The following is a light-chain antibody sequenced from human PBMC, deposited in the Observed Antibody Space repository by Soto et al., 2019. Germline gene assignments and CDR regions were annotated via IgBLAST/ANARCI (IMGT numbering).Light chain of an antibody. CDR1: SSDVRGYNY. J-gene: IGLJ2*01. V-gene: IGLV2-14*01. CDR2: EVS. Sequence: QSALTQPASVSGSPGQSLTISCTGTSSDVRGYNYVSWYQQHPGKAPKLIIYEVSNRPSGVSDRFSGSKSGNTASLTISGLQAEDEADYYCSSYTSTTTLGIFGGGTQLTVL. CDR3: SSYTSTTTLGI.